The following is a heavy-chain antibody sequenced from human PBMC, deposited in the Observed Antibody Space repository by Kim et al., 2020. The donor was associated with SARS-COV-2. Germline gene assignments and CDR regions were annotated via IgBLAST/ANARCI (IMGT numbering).Heavy chain of an antibody. V-gene: IGHV4-4*09. D-gene: IGHD3-3*01. Sequence: YNPSLKSRVTISVDTSKNQFSLKLSSVTAADTAVYYCARSHARDFWTVGYWGQGTLVTVSS. CDR3: ARSHARDFWTVGY. J-gene: IGHJ4*02.